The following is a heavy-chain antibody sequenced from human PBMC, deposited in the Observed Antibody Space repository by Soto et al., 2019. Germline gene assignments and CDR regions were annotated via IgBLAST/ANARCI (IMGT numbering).Heavy chain of an antibody. V-gene: IGHV3-7*01. Sequence: EGQLVESGGGLVQPGGSLRLSCAASGFTFSSYYMSWVRQAQGKGLEWVANVNEDGSEKYYVDSVKGRFTVSRDNAKNSLYLHMSSLRAEDTAVYYCAKWGGAESDYWGQGTLVTVSS. CDR2: VNEDGSEK. CDR3: AKWGGAESDY. D-gene: IGHD1-26*01. J-gene: IGHJ4*02. CDR1: GFTFSSYY.